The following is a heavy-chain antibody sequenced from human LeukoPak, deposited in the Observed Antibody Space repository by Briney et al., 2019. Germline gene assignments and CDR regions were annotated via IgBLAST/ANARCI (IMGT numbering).Heavy chain of an antibody. J-gene: IGHJ4*02. D-gene: IGHD3-22*01. CDR2: IYTSGST. CDR1: GGSISSYY. V-gene: IGHV4-4*09. CDR3: ARLRGFGYYYDSSGYYFDY. Sequence: TETLSLTCTVSGGSISSYYWSWIRQPPGKGLEWIGYIYTSGSTNHNPSLKSRVTISVDTSKNQFSLKLSSVTAADTAVYYCARLRGFGYYYDSSGYYFDYWGQGTLVTVSS.